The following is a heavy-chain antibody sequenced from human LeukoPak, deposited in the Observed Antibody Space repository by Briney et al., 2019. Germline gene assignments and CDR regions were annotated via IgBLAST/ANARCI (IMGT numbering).Heavy chain of an antibody. V-gene: IGHV4-61*02. J-gene: IGHJ4*02. D-gene: IGHD4-17*01. Sequence: ASETLSLTCTVSGGSISSGSYYWSWIRQPAGKGLEWIGRIYTSGSTNYNPSLKSRVTISVDTSKNQFSLKLSSVTAADTAVYYCARIKGDYGDYDAFFDYWGQGTLVTVSS. CDR2: IYTSGST. CDR3: ARIKGDYGDYDAFFDY. CDR1: GGSISSGSYY.